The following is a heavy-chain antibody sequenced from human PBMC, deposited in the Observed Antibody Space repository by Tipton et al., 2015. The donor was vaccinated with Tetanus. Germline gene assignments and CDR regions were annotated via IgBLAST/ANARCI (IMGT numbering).Heavy chain of an antibody. CDR1: GGSFSGYY. V-gene: IGHV4-34*01. CDR3: ARVEEGYCSGGTCYFAD. J-gene: IGHJ4*02. CDR2: INHSGST. Sequence: TLSLTCAVYGGSFSGYYWSWIRQPPGKGLEWIGEINHSGSTNYNPSLKKRVTISVDTSKNQFSLKLNSVTAADTAVYYCARVEEGYCSGGTCYFADWGRGTLVTVSS. D-gene: IGHD2-15*01.